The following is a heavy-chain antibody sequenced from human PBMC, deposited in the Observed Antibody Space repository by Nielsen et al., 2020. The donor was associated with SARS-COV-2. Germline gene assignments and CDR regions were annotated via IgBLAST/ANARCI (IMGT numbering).Heavy chain of an antibody. Sequence: SVKVSCKASGGTFSSYAISWVRQAPGQGLEWMGRIIPILGIANYAQKFQGRVTITADKSTSTAYMELSSLRSEDTAVYYCARDRGPYGSGSLPPDYWGQGTLVTVSS. V-gene: IGHV1-69*04. D-gene: IGHD3-10*01. J-gene: IGHJ4*02. CDR2: IIPILGIA. CDR1: GGTFSSYA. CDR3: ARDRGPYGSGSLPPDY.